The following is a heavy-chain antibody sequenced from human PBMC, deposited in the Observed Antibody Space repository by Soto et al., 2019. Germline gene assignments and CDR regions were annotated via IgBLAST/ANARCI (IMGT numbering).Heavy chain of an antibody. V-gene: IGHV3-9*01. Sequence: GGSLRLSCAASGFTFDDYAMHWVRQAPGKGLEWVSGISWSSGSTGYADSVKGRFTISRDNSKNTLYLQMNSLRAEDTALYYCAKDATPTTVTTPYFDYWGQRTLVTVSS. D-gene: IGHD4-4*01. J-gene: IGHJ4*02. CDR3: AKDATPTTVTTPYFDY. CDR2: ISWSSGST. CDR1: GFTFDDYA.